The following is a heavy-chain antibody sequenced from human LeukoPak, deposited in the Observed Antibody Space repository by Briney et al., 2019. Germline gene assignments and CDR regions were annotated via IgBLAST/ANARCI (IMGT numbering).Heavy chain of an antibody. Sequence: PGGSLRLCCAASGFTFSSYWMSWVRQDPGKGLEWVANIKQDGSEKYYVDTVKGRFTISRDNAKNSLYLQMYSLRAEDTAVYYCARGVQWELLRHLDYYYLDVCGKGTTVTVSS. D-gene: IGHD1-26*01. J-gene: IGHJ6*03. CDR2: IKQDGSEK. V-gene: IGHV3-7*01. CDR1: GFTFSSYW. CDR3: ARGVQWELLRHLDYYYLDV.